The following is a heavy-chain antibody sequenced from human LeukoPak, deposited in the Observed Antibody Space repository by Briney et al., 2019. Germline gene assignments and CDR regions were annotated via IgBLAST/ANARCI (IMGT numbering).Heavy chain of an antibody. V-gene: IGHV3-23*01. CDR1: GFAFSNFA. Sequence: PGGSLRLSCAASGFAFSNFAMSWVRQAPGKGLEWVSAVSGSGDGTYYADSVKGRFTISRDNSKNTLYLQMNSLRAEDTAVYYCAKMMGQRLYDYSMDVWGKGTTVTVSS. CDR2: VSGSGDGT. CDR3: AKMMGQRLYDYSMDV. J-gene: IGHJ6*04. D-gene: IGHD3-16*01.